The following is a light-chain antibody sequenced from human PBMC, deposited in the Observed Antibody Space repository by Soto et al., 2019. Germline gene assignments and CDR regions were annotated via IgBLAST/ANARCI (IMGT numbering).Light chain of an antibody. CDR3: QQYNNYART. V-gene: IGKV1-5*03. CDR1: PSISSW. Sequence: DIQMTQSPSTLSASVGDRVTITCRASPSISSWLAWYQQNPGKAPKLLIYKASSLESGVPSRFSGSGSGTEFTLTISSLQPDDFATYYCQQYNNYARTFGQGTKVEIK. CDR2: KAS. J-gene: IGKJ1*01.